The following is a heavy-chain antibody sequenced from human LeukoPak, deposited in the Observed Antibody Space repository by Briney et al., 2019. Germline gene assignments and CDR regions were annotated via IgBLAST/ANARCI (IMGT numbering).Heavy chain of an antibody. J-gene: IGHJ5*02. CDR1: GYIFTDYW. V-gene: IGHV5-51*01. CDR2: IYPGDSDT. Sequence: GESLKISCKGSGYIFTDYWIGWVRQMPGKGLEWMGIIYPGDSDTRYSPSFQGQVTISADKSISTAYLQWSSLKASDTAMYYCARSYDILTGYYHNWFDPWGQGTLVTVSS. D-gene: IGHD3-9*01. CDR3: ARSYDILTGYYHNWFDP.